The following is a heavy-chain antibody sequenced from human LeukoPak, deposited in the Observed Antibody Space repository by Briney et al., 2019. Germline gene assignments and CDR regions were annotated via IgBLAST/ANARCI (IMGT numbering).Heavy chain of an antibody. V-gene: IGHV1-18*01. CDR1: GYTFTTYV. CDR2: INTYNGNT. J-gene: IGHJ4*02. CDR3: ARGMDYGGNPRPFDY. Sequence: ASVKVSCKASGYTFTTYVISWVRQAPGQGLEWMGWINTYNGNTNYAQNLQGRVTMTIDTSTSTAYIELRSLKSDDTAVYYCARGMDYGGNPRPFDYWGQGTLVTVSS. D-gene: IGHD4-23*01.